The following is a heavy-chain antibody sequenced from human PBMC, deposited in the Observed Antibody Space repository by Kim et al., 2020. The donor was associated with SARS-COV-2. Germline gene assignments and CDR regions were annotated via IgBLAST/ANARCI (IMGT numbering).Heavy chain of an antibody. Sequence: SSGTVYDAASVKGRFPVSRDNAKNSLYLQMNSLRAEDAAVYHCATGGVGYWGQGTLVTVSS. CDR3: ATGGVGY. V-gene: IGHV3-48*01. CDR2: SSGTV. D-gene: IGHD1-26*01. J-gene: IGHJ4*02.